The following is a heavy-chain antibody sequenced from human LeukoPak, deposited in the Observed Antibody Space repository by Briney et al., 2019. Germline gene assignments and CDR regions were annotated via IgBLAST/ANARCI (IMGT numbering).Heavy chain of an antibody. CDR2: ISWNSGSI. D-gene: IGHD6-6*01. Sequence: GGSLRLSCAASGFTFEDYAMPWVRQAPGKGLEWVSGISWNSGSIGYADSVKGRFTISRDNAKNSLYLQMNSLRAEDTALYYCAKDSSIAARVFDYWGQGTLVTVSS. CDR1: GFTFEDYA. V-gene: IGHV3-9*01. CDR3: AKDSSIAARVFDY. J-gene: IGHJ4*02.